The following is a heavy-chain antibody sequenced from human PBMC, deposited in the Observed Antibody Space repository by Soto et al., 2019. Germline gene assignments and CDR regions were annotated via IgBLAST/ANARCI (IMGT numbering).Heavy chain of an antibody. J-gene: IGHJ6*03. CDR3: ARDARDITIFGVAPEYYYYYMDV. CDR1: GGSISSGGYY. D-gene: IGHD3-3*01. CDR2: IYYSGST. Sequence: QVQLQESGPGLVKPSQTLSLTCTVSGGSISSGGYYWSWIRQHPGKGMEWIGYIYYSGSTYYNPSLKSRVTISVDTSKNQFSLKLSSVTAADTAVYYCARDARDITIFGVAPEYYYYYMDVWGKGTTVTVSS. V-gene: IGHV4-31*03.